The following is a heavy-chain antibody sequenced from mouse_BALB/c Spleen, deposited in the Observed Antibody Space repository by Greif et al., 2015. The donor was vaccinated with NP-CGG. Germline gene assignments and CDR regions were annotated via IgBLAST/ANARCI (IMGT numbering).Heavy chain of an antibody. V-gene: IGHV5-4*02. CDR2: ISDGGSYT. CDR3: AREDYFQAWFAY. CDR1: GFTFSDYY. Sequence: EVKLVESGGGLVKPGGSLKLSCAASGFTFSDYYMYWVRQTPEKRLEWVATISDGGSYTYYPDSVKGRFTISRDNAKNNLYLQMSSLKSEDTAMYYCAREDYFQAWFAYWGQGTLVTVSA. J-gene: IGHJ3*01. D-gene: IGHD1-1*01.